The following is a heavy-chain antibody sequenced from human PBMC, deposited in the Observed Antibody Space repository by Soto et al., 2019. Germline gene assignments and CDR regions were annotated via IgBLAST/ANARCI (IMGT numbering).Heavy chain of an antibody. CDR2: ISNDGSNE. D-gene: IGHD3-10*01. J-gene: IGHJ4*02. CDR1: GFNFSRSS. Sequence: GGSLRLSCAASGFNFSRSSMNWVRQAPGKGLEWVARISNDGSNEYYVDSVKGRFTISRDNSKNTLYLQMDSLRAEDTAVYYCAKGEVRGIIPSYFDYWGLGTLVTVSS. CDR3: AKGEVRGIIPSYFDY. V-gene: IGHV3-30*18.